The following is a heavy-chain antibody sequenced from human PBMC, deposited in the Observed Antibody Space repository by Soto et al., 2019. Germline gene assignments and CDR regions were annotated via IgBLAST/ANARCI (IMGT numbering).Heavy chain of an antibody. Sequence: QVQLVQSGAEVKKPGSSVKVSCKASGGSFSTYTISWVRLAPGHGLEWMARIIPILDITNYAEKFQGRVTITADKSSSTAYMELSSLSSDDTAVYYCASDLGAFADWGQGTLVTVSS. D-gene: IGHD3-3*02. CDR2: IIPILDIT. CDR1: GGSFSTYT. J-gene: IGHJ4*02. CDR3: ASDLGAFAD. V-gene: IGHV1-69*04.